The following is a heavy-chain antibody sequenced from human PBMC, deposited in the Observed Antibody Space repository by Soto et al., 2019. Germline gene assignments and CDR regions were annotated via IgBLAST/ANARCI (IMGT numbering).Heavy chain of an antibody. V-gene: IGHV4-39*01. Sequence: QLQLQESGPGLVKPSETLSLTCTVSGGSISSXXXYWGWIRQPPGKGLEWIGTIYYSGSTYYNPXXXXXXXXXXXXXXXXXXXXXXXXXXXXXXXXXXXXXXWFDPWGQGTLVTVSS. CDR3: XXXXWFDP. CDR1: GGSISSXXXY. CDR2: IYYSGST. J-gene: IGHJ5*02.